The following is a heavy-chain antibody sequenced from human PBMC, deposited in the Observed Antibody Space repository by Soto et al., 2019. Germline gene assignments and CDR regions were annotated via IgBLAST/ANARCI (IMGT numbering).Heavy chain of an antibody. J-gene: IGHJ6*02. CDR1: GCTFGTYD. CDR2: ISTDDAT. Sequence: PGGPLRLSVLGFGCTFGTYDRDEARQIVGIALEWVSRISTDDATSYLSSGRGPFTISREDTKNSLYLQMYGLRAGDTAVYYCARAYYDNSGYVIGGMDVWGQGTMVTVS. D-gene: IGHD3-22*01. CDR3: ARAYYDNSGYVIGGMDV. V-gene: IGHV3-13*01.